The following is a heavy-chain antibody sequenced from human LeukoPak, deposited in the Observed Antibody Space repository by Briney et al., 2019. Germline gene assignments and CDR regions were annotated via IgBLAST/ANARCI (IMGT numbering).Heavy chain of an antibody. CDR1: GGSISSYY. CDR3: ARDRDCSSTSCYMVWFDP. D-gene: IGHD2-2*02. V-gene: IGHV4-4*07. Sequence: SETLSLTCTVSGGSISSYYWSWIRQPAGKGPEWIGRIYTSGSTNYNPSLKSRVTMSVDTSKNQFSLKLSSVTAADTAVYYCARDRDCSSTSCYMVWFDPWGQGTLVTVS. CDR2: IYTSGST. J-gene: IGHJ5*02.